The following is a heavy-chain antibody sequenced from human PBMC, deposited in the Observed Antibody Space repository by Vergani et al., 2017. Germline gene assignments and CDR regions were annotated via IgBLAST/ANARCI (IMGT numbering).Heavy chain of an antibody. J-gene: IGHJ4*02. CDR2: ISVHNGNT. CDR1: GYTFSNYG. D-gene: IGHD2-2*01. V-gene: IGHV1-18*01. Sequence: QVQLVQSGAEVKKPGASVKVSCKASGYTFSNYGITWVRQAPGQGLEWMGWISVHNGNTNYAQKVQGRVTMTTDTDTSTAYMELRSLRSDDTAVYYCARDPGLVGYCTRTSCLFDYWGQGTLVTVSS. CDR3: ARDPGLVGYCTRTSCLFDY.